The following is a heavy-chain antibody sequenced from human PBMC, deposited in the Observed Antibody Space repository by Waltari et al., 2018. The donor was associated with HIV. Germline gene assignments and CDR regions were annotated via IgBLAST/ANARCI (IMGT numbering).Heavy chain of an antibody. CDR2: IYHSGTT. V-gene: IGHV4-4*02. J-gene: IGHJ3*02. CDR1: GGAISSSNC. Sequence: QVQLQESGPGLVKPSGTLSLTCVVSGGAISSSNCWSWVRQPPGKGREGIGEIYHSGTTNYNPSLNSRVAISMDQSENQFSLILNSVTAADTAMYFCARARPLLTTWAGVFDIWGRGTMVIVSS. CDR3: ARARPLLTTWAGVFDI. D-gene: IGHD4-17*01.